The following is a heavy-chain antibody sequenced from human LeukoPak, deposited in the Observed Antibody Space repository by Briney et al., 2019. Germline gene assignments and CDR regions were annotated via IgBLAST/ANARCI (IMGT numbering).Heavy chain of an antibody. Sequence: PGGSLRLSCAASGFTFSSYSMNWVRQAPGKGLEWVSSISSSSSYIYYADSVKGRFTISRDNAKNSLYLQMNSLRAEDTAVYYCARVRSRFGELLQNEPPDYWGQGTLVTVSS. V-gene: IGHV3-21*01. D-gene: IGHD3-10*01. CDR3: ARVRSRFGELLQNEPPDY. J-gene: IGHJ4*02. CDR1: GFTFSSYS. CDR2: ISSSSSYI.